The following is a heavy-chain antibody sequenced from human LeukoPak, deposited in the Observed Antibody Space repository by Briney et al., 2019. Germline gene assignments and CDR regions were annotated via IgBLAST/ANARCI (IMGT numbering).Heavy chain of an antibody. CDR2: INPSGGGT. D-gene: IGHD5-12*01. CDR1: GYTFTGYY. V-gene: IGHV1-46*01. CDR3: ARGYSGFEAY. Sequence: ASVKVSCKASGYTFTGYYMHWVRQAPGQGLEWMGRINPSGGGTSYAQKFQGRVTMTRDTSTSTVYMELSGLRSEDTAVYYCARGYSGFEAYWGQGTLVTVSS. J-gene: IGHJ4*02.